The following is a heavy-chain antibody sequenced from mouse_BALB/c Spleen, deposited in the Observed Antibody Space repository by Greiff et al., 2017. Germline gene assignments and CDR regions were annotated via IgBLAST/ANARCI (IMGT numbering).Heavy chain of an antibody. V-gene: IGHV10-1*02. J-gene: IGHJ4*01. CDR2: IRSKSNNYAT. Sequence: EVQLVESGGGLVQPKGSLKLSCAASGFTFNTYAMNWVRQAPGKGLEWVARIRSKSNNYATYYADSVKDRFTISRDDSQSMLYLQMNNLKTEDTAMYYCVLTGRAMDYWGQGTSVTVSS. D-gene: IGHD4-1*01. CDR3: VLTGRAMDY. CDR1: GFTFNTYA.